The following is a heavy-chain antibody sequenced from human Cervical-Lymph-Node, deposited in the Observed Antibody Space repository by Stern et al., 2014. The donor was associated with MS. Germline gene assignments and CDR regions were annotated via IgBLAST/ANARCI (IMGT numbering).Heavy chain of an antibody. CDR1: GFTFDNYA. CDR3: TSLPLGNYDY. V-gene: IGHV3-30*04. CDR2: ISYDGTKK. Sequence: QDQLVQSGGGVVQPGRSLRLSCAASGFTFDNYAMHWVRQPPGKGLEWVAIISYDGTKKYHADSVKGRFTISRDSSRNTLYLQMNSLRAEDTAVYYCTSLPLGNYDYWGQGTLVTVSS. J-gene: IGHJ4*02.